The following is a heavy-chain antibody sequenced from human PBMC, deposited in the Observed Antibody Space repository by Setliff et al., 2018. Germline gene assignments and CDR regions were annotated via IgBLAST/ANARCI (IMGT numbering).Heavy chain of an antibody. CDR2: IYASGRT. V-gene: IGHV4-61*02. D-gene: IGHD4-17*01. J-gene: IGHJ4*02. Sequence: LSLTCTVSGGSVSSSSYYWNWIRRPAGKGLEWIGRIYASGRTDYNPSLQSRVPISLDTSQSQFSLRLSSVTAADTALYFCARVRNDYPYYIDSWGQGTLVTVSS. CDR1: GGSVSSSSYY. CDR3: ARVRNDYPYYIDS.